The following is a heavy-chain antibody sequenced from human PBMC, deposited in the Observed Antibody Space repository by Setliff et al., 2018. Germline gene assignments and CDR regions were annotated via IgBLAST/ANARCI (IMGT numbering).Heavy chain of an antibody. D-gene: IGHD5-18*01. V-gene: IGHV4-38-2*02. CDR1: GDSLSNSFY. CDR2: IYNSGKT. Sequence: PSETLSLTCTVSGDSLSNSFYWGWIRQTPGKGLHWIGSIYNSGKTYSNPSLKSRVTISLDTSKNQFSLKLSSVTAADTAVYYCARDLGYSYGIYYFDYWGQGTLVTVSS. CDR3: ARDLGYSYGIYYFDY. J-gene: IGHJ4*02.